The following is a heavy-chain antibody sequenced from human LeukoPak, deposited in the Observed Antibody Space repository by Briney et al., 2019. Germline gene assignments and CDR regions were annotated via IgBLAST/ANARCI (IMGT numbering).Heavy chain of an antibody. CDR3: ARVRRYSGYNYFDAFDN. J-gene: IGHJ3*02. V-gene: IGHV1-2*02. CDR2: INPNSGAT. Sequence: ASVKVSCKASGYTLTDYYLHWVRQAPGQGLKWMGWINPNSGATHYAQSFQARVTMTRDTSIASSYMELTGLESDDTAVYYCARVRRYSGYNYFDAFDNWGQGTMVTVSS. CDR1: GYTLTDYY. D-gene: IGHD5-12*01.